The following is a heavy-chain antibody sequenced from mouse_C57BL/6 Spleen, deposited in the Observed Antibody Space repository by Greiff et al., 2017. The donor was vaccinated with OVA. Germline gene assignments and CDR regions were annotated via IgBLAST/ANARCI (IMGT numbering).Heavy chain of an antibody. V-gene: IGHV5-17*01. CDR3: ARGYDYAYYAMDY. J-gene: IGHJ4*01. CDR1: GFTFSDYG. CDR2: ISSGSSTI. D-gene: IGHD2-4*01. Sequence: EVMLVESGGGLVKPGGSLKLSCAASGFTFSDYGMHWVRQAPEKGLEWVAYISSGSSTIYYADTVKGRFTISRDNAKNTLFLQMTSLRSEDTAMYYCARGYDYAYYAMDYWGQGTSVTVSS.